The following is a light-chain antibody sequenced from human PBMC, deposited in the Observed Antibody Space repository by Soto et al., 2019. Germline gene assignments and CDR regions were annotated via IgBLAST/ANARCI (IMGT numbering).Light chain of an antibody. CDR3: QQYNNWPRT. V-gene: IGKV3-15*01. Sequence: EILMTQSPATLSVSPGERATLSCRASQSVSILSAWYQQKPGQAPRLLIHGATTRATGIPARFSGSGSGTEFTLTISSLQSEDFAVYYCQQYNNWPRTFGQGTKV. J-gene: IGKJ1*01. CDR1: QSVSIL. CDR2: GAT.